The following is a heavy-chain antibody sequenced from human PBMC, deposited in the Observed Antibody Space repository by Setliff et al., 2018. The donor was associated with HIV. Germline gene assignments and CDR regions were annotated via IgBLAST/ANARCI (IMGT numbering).Heavy chain of an antibody. CDR3: ARDPRTDSSYAWFDS. CDR1: GFTFSSYW. J-gene: IGHJ5*01. D-gene: IGHD6-6*01. V-gene: IGHV3-74*01. CDR2: INSDGSST. Sequence: GESLKISCAASGFTFSSYWMHWVRQAPGKGLVWVSRINSDGSSTSYADSVKGRFTISRDNAKNSLYLQMTSLRAEDTALYFCARDPRTDSSYAWFDSWGQGTLVTVSS.